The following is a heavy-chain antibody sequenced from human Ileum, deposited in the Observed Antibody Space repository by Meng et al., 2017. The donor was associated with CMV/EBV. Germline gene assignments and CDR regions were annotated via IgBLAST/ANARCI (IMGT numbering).Heavy chain of an antibody. CDR2: ISGSGGST. CDR3: VRSRSSGDY. Sequence: GESLKISCAASGFTFSSYAMSWVRQAPGKGLEWVSTISGSGGSTYYVDSVKGRFTISRDNAKNTLYLQMNSLRAEDTAVYYCVRSRSSGDYWGQGTLVTVSS. D-gene: IGHD3-10*01. V-gene: IGHV3-23*01. J-gene: IGHJ4*02. CDR1: GFTFSSYA.